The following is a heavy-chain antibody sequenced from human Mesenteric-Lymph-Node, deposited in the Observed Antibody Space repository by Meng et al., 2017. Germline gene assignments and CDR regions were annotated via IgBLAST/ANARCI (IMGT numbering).Heavy chain of an antibody. CDR2: ISWNSGSI. V-gene: IGHV3-9*03. D-gene: IGHD3-9*01. J-gene: IGHJ4*02. Sequence: SPKISCAASGFTFDDYAMHWVRQAPGKGLEWVSGISWNSGSIGYADSVKGRCTISRDNAKNSLYLQMNSLRAEDMALYYCAKGNYDILTGSSAFDYWGQGTLVTVSS. CDR3: AKGNYDILTGSSAFDY. CDR1: GFTFDDYA.